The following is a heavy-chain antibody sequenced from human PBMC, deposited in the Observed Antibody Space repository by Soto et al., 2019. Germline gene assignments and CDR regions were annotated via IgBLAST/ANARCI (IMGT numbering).Heavy chain of an antibody. V-gene: IGHV4-31*03. J-gene: IGHJ4*02. CDR1: GGSISSGVYY. CDR2: IYYSGST. D-gene: IGHD3-10*01. Sequence: PSETLSLTCTVSGGSISSGVYYWSWIRQHPGKGLEWIGYIYYSGSTYYNPSLKSRVTISVDTSKNQFSLKLSSVTAADTAVYYCARTLYYYGSGPAGYWGQGTLVTVSS. CDR3: ARTLYYYGSGPAGY.